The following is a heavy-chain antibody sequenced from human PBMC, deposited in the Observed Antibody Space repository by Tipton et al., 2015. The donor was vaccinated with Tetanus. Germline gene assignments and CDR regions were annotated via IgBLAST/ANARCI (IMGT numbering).Heavy chain of an antibody. D-gene: IGHD2-21*02. J-gene: IGHJ5*02. CDR2: IYYNGNT. CDR3: ARTAVNWFDP. CDR1: GGSLFSGSFY. V-gene: IGHV4-39*01. Sequence: LRLSCTVSGGSLFSGSFYWAWIRQPPGKGLEWIGNIYYNGNTYYLSSLKSRVTISADTSKNQFSLSLKSVTAADTAVYYCARTAVNWFDPWGQGILVTVSS.